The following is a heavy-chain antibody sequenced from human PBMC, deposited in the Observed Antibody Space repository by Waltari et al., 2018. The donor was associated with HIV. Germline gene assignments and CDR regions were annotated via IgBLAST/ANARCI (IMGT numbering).Heavy chain of an antibody. V-gene: IGHV4-59*11. CDR3: ARGPIMTPGNFYNGFDV. J-gene: IGHJ6*02. CDR1: GGSITTLY. D-gene: IGHD2-15*01. CDR2: IYFNGNT. Sequence: QVQLQESGPGLVKPTKTLPLTCSVSGGSITTLYLSWIRQSHETGLAWIGYIYFNGNTNYNSSLKSRVTMSADTSKNQISLKLTSVTAADSAKYYCARGPIMTPGNFYNGFDVWGRGTTVTVS.